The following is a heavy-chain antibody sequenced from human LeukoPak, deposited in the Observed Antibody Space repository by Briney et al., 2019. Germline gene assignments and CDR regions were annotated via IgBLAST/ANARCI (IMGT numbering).Heavy chain of an antibody. CDR3: ARAVSGSYYVNFDY. D-gene: IGHD1-26*01. CDR1: GYTFTGYY. V-gene: IGHV1-2*02. Sequence: AASVKVSCKASGYTFTGYYMHWVRQAPGPGLEWMGWINPNSGGTNYAQKFQGRVTMTRDTSISTAYMELSRLRSDDTAVYYCARAVSGSYYVNFDYWGQGTLVTVSS. CDR2: INPNSGGT. J-gene: IGHJ4*02.